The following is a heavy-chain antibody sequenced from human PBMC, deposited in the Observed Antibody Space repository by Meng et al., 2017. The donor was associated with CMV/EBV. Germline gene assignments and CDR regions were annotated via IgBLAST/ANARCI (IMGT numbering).Heavy chain of an antibody. Sequence: SETLSLTCTVSGGSVSSGSYYWSWIRQPPGKGLEWIGYIYYSGSTNYNPSLKSRVTISVDTSKNQFSLKLSSVTAADTAVYYCARRNGVPRVFWSYYGMDVWGQGTTVTVSS. V-gene: IGHV4-61*01. D-gene: IGHD3-3*01. CDR2: IYYSGST. J-gene: IGHJ6*02. CDR3: ARRNGVPRVFWSYYGMDV. CDR1: GGSVSSGSYY.